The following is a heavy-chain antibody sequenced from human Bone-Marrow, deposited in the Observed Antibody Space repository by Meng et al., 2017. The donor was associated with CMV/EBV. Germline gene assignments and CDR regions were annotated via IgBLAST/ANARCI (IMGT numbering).Heavy chain of an antibody. CDR3: AKVAKRRTHGYWYFDL. D-gene: IGHD1-1*01. CDR1: FTCSSYA. J-gene: IGHJ2*01. Sequence: FTCSSYAMGWVRQATGKGLEGVSAMSGSGGRTYYADSVKGRFTISRDKSENTLYLQMNSLRAEDTAVYYCAKVAKRRTHGYWYFDLWGRGTLVTVSS. V-gene: IGHV3-23*01. CDR2: MSGSGGRT.